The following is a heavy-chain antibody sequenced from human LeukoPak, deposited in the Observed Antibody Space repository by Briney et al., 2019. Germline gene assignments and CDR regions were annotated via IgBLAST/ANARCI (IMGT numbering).Heavy chain of an antibody. CDR1: GFTFSSYA. J-gene: IGHJ1*01. Sequence: SGGYLRLSCAASGFTFSSYAMNWVRQAPGKGLEWVSSISSGSSHIYYADSVKGRFTISRDNVKNSLYLQINSLRAEDTAVYYCATGGSEWYFQHWGQGTLVTVSS. V-gene: IGHV3-21*01. D-gene: IGHD3-16*01. CDR2: ISSGSSHI. CDR3: ATGGSEWYFQH.